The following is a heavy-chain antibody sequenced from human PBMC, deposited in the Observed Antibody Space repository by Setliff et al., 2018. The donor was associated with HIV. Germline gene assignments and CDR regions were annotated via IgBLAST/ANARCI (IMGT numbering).Heavy chain of an antibody. CDR2: ISNSGSTI. CDR1: GFTFSSYE. D-gene: IGHD6-19*01. CDR3: ARDCVAVAGTGPDAFDI. J-gene: IGHJ3*02. V-gene: IGHV3-48*03. Sequence: GESLKISCAASGFTFSSYEMNWVRQAPGKGLEWGSYISNSGSTIYYADSVTGRFTISRDNAKNSLYLQMNSLRAEDTAVYYCARDCVAVAGTGPDAFDIWGRGTKVTVSS.